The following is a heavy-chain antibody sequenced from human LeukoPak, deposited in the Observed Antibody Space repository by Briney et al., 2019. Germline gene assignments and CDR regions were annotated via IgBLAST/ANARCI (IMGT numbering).Heavy chain of an antibody. J-gene: IGHJ3*02. CDR3: ARRTEDYYDSSGYYYLAAFDM. D-gene: IGHD3-22*01. Sequence: SETLSLTCTVSGCSISSYYWSWIRQPPGKGLEWIGYIYYSGSTNYNPSLKSRVTISVDTSKNQFSLKLSSVTAADTAVYYCARRTEDYYDSSGYYYLAAFDMWGQGTMVTVSS. CDR2: IYYSGST. V-gene: IGHV4-59*01. CDR1: GCSISSYY.